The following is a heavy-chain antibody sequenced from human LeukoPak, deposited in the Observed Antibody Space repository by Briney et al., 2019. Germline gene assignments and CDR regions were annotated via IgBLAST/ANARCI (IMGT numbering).Heavy chain of an antibody. CDR3: ARGGSGGSYGMDV. Sequence: SETLSLTCAVSGGSISSGGHSWSWIRRPPGKGLEWIGYIYHSGSTYYNPSLKSRVTISVDTSKNQFSLKLSSVTAADTAVYYCARGGSGGSYGMDVWGQGTTVTVSS. J-gene: IGHJ6*02. D-gene: IGHD2-15*01. V-gene: IGHV4-30-2*01. CDR2: IYHSGST. CDR1: GGSISSGGHS.